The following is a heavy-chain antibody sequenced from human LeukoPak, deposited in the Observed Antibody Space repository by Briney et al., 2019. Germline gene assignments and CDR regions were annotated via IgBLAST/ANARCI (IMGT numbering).Heavy chain of an antibody. V-gene: IGHV4-39*07. CDR1: GGSISSSGYY. CDR2: IHQSGST. Sequence: PSETLSLTCTVSGGSISSSGYYWGWIRQPPGKGLEWIGEIHQSGSTHYNPSPKSRVTISVDKSKNQFSLKLSSVTAADTAVYYCARRNYYDSTGYFDYWGQGTLVTVSS. CDR3: ARRNYYDSTGYFDY. J-gene: IGHJ4*02. D-gene: IGHD3-22*01.